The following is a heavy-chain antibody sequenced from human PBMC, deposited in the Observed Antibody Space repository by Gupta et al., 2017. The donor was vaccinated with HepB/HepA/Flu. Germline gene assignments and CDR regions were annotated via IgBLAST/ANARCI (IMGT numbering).Heavy chain of an antibody. V-gene: IGHV1-69*01. Sequence: QVQLVQSGAEVKKPGSSVKVSCKASGGTFSSYAISWVRQAPGQGLEWMGGIIPIFGTANYAQKFQGRVTITADESTSTAYMELSSLRSEDTAVYYWASTGERYSDKGWFDPWGQGTLVTVSS. J-gene: IGHJ5*02. D-gene: IGHD7-27*01. CDR1: GGTFSSYA. CDR2: IIPIFGTA. CDR3: ASTGERYSDKGWFDP.